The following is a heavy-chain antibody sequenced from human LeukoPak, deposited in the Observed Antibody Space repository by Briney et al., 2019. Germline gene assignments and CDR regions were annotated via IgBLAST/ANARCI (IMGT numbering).Heavy chain of an antibody. V-gene: IGHV3-66*01. CDR2: LYSGDTT. CDR1: GFTVNSKY. Sequence: GGSLRLSCAASGFTVNSKYMNWVRQAPGKGLEWVSILYSGDTTHYADSVKGRFVISRDNSKNTLYLQMNSLRAEDTAVYYCARVSPNTVTTLQYFDYWGQGTLVTVSS. J-gene: IGHJ4*02. D-gene: IGHD4-17*01. CDR3: ARVSPNTVTTLQYFDY.